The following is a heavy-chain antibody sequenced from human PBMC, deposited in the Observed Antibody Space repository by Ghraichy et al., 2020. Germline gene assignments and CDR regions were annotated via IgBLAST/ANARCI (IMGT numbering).Heavy chain of an antibody. CDR1: GFTFSSYT. CDR3: KVSGDAFDI. V-gene: IGHV3-23*01. J-gene: IGHJ3*02. D-gene: IGHD2-8*01. Sequence: GGSLRLSCAASGFTFSSYTMSWVRQAPGKGLEWVSAISGSGSSTYYADSVKGRFTISRDNSKNTLYQQMNSLRVEDTAVYYCKVSGDAFDIWGQGTVVTVSS. CDR2: ISGSGSST.